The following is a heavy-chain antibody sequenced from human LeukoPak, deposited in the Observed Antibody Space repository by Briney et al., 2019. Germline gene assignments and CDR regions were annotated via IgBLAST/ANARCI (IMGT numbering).Heavy chain of an antibody. CDR1: TFTFSAYW. CDR3: ARLLTIPGY. V-gene: IGHV3-7*01. Sequence: GGSLRLSCAASTFTFSAYWMSWVRQAPGKGLEWVANIKQDGSEKYYVDSVKGRFTISRDNAKNSLYLQMNSLRAEDTAVYYCARLLTIPGYWGQGTLVTVSS. CDR2: IKQDGSEK. D-gene: IGHD4/OR15-4a*01. J-gene: IGHJ4*02.